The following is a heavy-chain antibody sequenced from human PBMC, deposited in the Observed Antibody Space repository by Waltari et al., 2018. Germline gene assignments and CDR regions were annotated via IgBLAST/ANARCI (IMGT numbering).Heavy chain of an antibody. V-gene: IGHV1-69-2*01. D-gene: IGHD3-10*01. CDR1: GYTFTDYY. J-gene: IGHJ3*02. CDR2: GDPEDGET. CDR3: ATALGDRSSASRAFDI. Sequence: EVQLLQSGTELQKPGTTVKISCQVSGYTFTDYYIHWVQQAPGKGPHWMGLGDPEDGETIYAEKFKGRVTITADTSTDTDYMELSSLRSEDTAVYYCATALGDRSSASRAFDIWGLGTMITVSS.